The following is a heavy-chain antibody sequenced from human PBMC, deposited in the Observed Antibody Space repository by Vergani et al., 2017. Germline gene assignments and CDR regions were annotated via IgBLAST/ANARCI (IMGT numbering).Heavy chain of an antibody. CDR1: GGSFSGYY. V-gene: IGHV4-34*01. Sequence: QVQLQQWGAGLLKPSETLSLTCAVYGGSFSGYYWSWIRQPPGKGLEWIGEINHSGSTNYNPSLKSRVTISVDTSKNQFSLKLSSVTAADTAVYYCASFQDTVTTSNYYFDYWGQGTLVTVSS. D-gene: IGHD4-17*01. CDR3: ASFQDTVTTSNYYFDY. CDR2: INHSGST. J-gene: IGHJ4*02.